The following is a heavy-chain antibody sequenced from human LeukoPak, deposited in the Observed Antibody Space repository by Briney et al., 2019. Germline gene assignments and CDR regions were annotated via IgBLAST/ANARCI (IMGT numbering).Heavy chain of an antibody. V-gene: IGHV6-1*01. CDR2: IYYRSKWNY. D-gene: IGHD1-26*01. J-gene: IGHJ4*02. Sequence: LSQTLSLTCAISGDSVSSNSGAWNWIRQSPSRGLEWLGRIYYRSKWNYDYAESLKSRITITPDTSKNQFSLQLNSVTPEDTAVYYCAREGAGFMYWGQGTLVTVSS. CDR3: AREGAGFMY. CDR1: GDSVSSNSGA.